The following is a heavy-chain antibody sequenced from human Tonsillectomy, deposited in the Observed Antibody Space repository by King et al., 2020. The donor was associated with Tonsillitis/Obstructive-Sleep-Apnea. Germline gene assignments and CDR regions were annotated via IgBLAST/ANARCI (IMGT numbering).Heavy chain of an antibody. CDR3: ARGRSPRGYCSSASCYTNGVKTYYFDY. Sequence: HVQLQQWGPGLLKPSETLSLTCAVYGGSFSGYYWSGIRQPPGKGLEWIGEINHSGSTNYNPSLRSRVTISVDTSKNQFSLKLRSVTAADTAVYYCARGRSPRGYCSSASCYTNGVKTYYFDYWGQGTLVTVSS. CDR2: INHSGST. CDR1: GGSFSGYY. V-gene: IGHV4-34*01. J-gene: IGHJ4*02. D-gene: IGHD2-2*02.